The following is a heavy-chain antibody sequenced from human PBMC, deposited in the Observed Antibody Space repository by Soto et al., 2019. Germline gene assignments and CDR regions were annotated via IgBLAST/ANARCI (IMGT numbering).Heavy chain of an antibody. CDR3: AREVEADAFDI. CDR2: ISSSSSYI. Sequence: EVQLVESGGGLVKPGGSLRLSCAASGFTFSSYSMNWVRQAPGKGLEWVSSISSSSSYIYYAASVKGRFTISRDNAKNSLYLQMNSLRAEDTAVYYCAREVEADAFDIWGQGTMVTVSS. V-gene: IGHV3-21*01. D-gene: IGHD2-15*01. CDR1: GFTFSSYS. J-gene: IGHJ3*02.